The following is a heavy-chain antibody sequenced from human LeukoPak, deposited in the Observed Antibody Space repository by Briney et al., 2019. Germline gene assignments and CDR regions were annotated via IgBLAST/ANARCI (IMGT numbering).Heavy chain of an antibody. D-gene: IGHD3-10*01. J-gene: IGHJ3*02. CDR1: GGSISSYY. V-gene: IGHV4-59*01. Sequence: SETLSLTCTVSGGSISSYYWSWIRQPPGKGLEWIGYIYYSGSTNYNPSLKSRVTISVDTSKNQFSLKLSSVTAADTAVYYCARDPAYYGSGRGTFDIWGQGTMVTISS. CDR3: ARDPAYYGSGRGTFDI. CDR2: IYYSGST.